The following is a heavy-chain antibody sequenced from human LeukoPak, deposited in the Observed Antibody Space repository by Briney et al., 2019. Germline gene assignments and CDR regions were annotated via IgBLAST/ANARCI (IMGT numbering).Heavy chain of an antibody. V-gene: IGHV3-66*02. CDR1: GLTVSSNY. CDR2: IYSGGSI. CDR3: ARRAGLTMRDAFDL. D-gene: IGHD3/OR15-3a*01. J-gene: IGHJ3*01. Sequence: TGGSLRLSCAASGLTVSSNYMNWVRQAPGKGLEWVSIIYSGGSIYYANSVKGRFAISRDISKNTLYLQMNSLRVEDTAVYYCARRAGLTMRDAFDLWGQETMVTVSS.